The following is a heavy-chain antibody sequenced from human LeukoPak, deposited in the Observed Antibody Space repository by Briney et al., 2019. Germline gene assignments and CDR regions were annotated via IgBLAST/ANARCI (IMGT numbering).Heavy chain of an antibody. J-gene: IGHJ4*02. Sequence: SQTLSLTCAVSGGSISSGGYSWSWIRQPPGKGLEWIGYIYHSGSTYYNPSLKSRVTMSIDTSKNQVSLKLSSVTAADTAVYYCAGALEWSFDYWGQGTLVTVSS. V-gene: IGHV4-30-2*01. CDR3: AGALEWSFDY. D-gene: IGHD3-3*01. CDR1: GGSISSGGYS. CDR2: IYHSGST.